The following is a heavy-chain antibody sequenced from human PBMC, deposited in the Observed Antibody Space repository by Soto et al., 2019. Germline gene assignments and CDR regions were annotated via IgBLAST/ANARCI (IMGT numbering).Heavy chain of an antibody. V-gene: IGHV4-59*01. J-gene: IGHJ5*02. CDR3: ARHRAAISWFDP. CDR1: GGSISSYY. Sequence: SETLSLTCTVSGGSISSYYWSWIRQPPGKGLEWIGYIYYSGSTNHNPSLKSRVTISVDTSKNQFSLKLSSVTAADTAVYYCARHRAAISWFDPWGQGTLVTVSS. D-gene: IGHD6-25*01. CDR2: IYYSGST.